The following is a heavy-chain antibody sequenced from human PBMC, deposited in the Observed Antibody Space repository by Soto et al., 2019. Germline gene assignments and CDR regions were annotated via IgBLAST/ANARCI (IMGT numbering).Heavy chain of an antibody. CDR3: ARDYGSEVGQQLGGNLNYYFDY. D-gene: IGHD6-13*01. CDR1: GFTFSSYS. CDR2: ISSSSSYI. J-gene: IGHJ4*02. V-gene: IGHV3-21*01. Sequence: GGSLRLSCAASGFTFSSYSMNWVRQAPGKGLEWVSSISSSSSYIYYADSVKGRFTISRDNAKNSLYLQMNSLRAEDTAVYYCARDYGSEVGQQLGGNLNYYFDYWGQGTLVTVSS.